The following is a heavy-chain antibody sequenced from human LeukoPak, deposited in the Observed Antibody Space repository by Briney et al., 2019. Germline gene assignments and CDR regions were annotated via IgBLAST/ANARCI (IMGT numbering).Heavy chain of an antibody. CDR2: ISSSSSYI. CDR3: AGSEYSYGYVYAY. D-gene: IGHD5-18*01. J-gene: IGHJ4*02. CDR1: GFTFSSYS. Sequence: GGSLRLSCAASGFTFSSYSMNWVRQAPGKGLEWVSSISSSSSYIYSADSVKGRFTISRDNAKNSLYLQMNSLRAEDTAVYYCAGSEYSYGYVYAYWGQGTLVTVSS. V-gene: IGHV3-21*01.